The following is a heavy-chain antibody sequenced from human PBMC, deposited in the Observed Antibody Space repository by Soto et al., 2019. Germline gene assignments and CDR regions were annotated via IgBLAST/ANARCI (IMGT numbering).Heavy chain of an antibody. V-gene: IGHV1-8*01. CDR2: MNPNRTNT. CDR3: AKDLTSTSRTPEL. D-gene: IGHD2-2*01. CDR1: GYTFTTYD. J-gene: IGHJ4*02. Sequence: ASVKVSCKASGYTFTTYDINWVRQAPGQGLEWMGWMNPNRTNTGYAEKFQGRVTMTRDASISTAYMELNSLRAEDTAIYYCAKDLTSTSRTPELWGQGALVTVSS.